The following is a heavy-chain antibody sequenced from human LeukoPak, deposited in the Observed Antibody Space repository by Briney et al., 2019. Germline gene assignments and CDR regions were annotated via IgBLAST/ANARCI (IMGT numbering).Heavy chain of an antibody. CDR2: ISGSSSYT. V-gene: IGHV3-11*06. J-gene: IGHJ5*02. CDR3: ARVAPPAYGSGISADLWFDP. Sequence: GGSLRLSCAASGFTFSDYYMSWIRQAPGKGLEWVSSISGSSSYTNYADSVKGRFTISRDNAKNSLYLQMNSLRAEDTAVYYCARVAPPAYGSGISADLWFDPWGQGTLVTVSS. D-gene: IGHD3-10*01. CDR1: GFTFSDYY.